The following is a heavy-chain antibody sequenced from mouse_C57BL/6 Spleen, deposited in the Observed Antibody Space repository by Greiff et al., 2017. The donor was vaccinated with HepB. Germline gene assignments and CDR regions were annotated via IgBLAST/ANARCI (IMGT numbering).Heavy chain of an antibody. D-gene: IGHD2-4*01. Sequence: VQLQESGAELVKPGASVKLSCKASGYTFTEYTIHWVKQRSGQGLEWIGWFYPGSGSIKYNEKFKDKATLTADKSSSTVYMELSRLTSEDSAVYICARHEVGEYDYDVGFAYWGQGTLVTVSA. CDR3: ARHEVGEYDYDVGFAY. CDR2: FYPGSGSI. CDR1: GYTFTEYT. V-gene: IGHV1-62-2*01. J-gene: IGHJ3*01.